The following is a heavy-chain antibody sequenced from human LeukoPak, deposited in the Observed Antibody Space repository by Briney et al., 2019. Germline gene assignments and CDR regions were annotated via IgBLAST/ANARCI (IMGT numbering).Heavy chain of an antibody. V-gene: IGHV4-34*01. CDR1: VGSFSGYY. CDR2: INHSGST. D-gene: IGHD6-13*01. Sequence: SETLSLTCAVYVGSFSGYYWSWIRQPPGKGLEWIGEINHSGSTNYNPSLKSRVTISVDMSKNQFSLKLRSVTAADTAVYYCARGPHIAAAGTGRFWNYWGQGTLVTVSS. J-gene: IGHJ4*02. CDR3: ARGPHIAAAGTGRFWNY.